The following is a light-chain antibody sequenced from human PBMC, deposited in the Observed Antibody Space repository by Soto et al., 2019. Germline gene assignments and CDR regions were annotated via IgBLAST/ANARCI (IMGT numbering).Light chain of an antibody. CDR1: QSVSGNY. V-gene: IGKV3-20*01. J-gene: IGKJ1*01. CDR3: QQYGSSPQT. Sequence: EIVLTQSPGTLSLSPWGRATLSFMASQSVSGNYLAWYQQKPGQAPRLLIYGASSRATGIPDRFSGSGSGTDFTLTISRLEPEDFAVYYCQQYGSSPQTFGQGTKVDIK. CDR2: GAS.